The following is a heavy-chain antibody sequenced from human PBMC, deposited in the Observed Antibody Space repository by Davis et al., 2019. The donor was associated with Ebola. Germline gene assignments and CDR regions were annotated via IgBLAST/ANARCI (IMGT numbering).Heavy chain of an antibody. CDR1: GYTFTSYY. V-gene: IGHV1-46*01. J-gene: IGHJ6*02. D-gene: IGHD2-2*01. CDR3: ATVYCSGSSCLKYYYYGMDV. Sequence: ASVKVSCKTSGYTFTSYYIHWVRQAPGQGLEWMGIINPSGGSTGYAQKFQGRVTMTRDTSTTTVYLELSSLRSEDTAVYYCATVYCSGSSCLKYYYYGMDVWGQGTTVTVSS. CDR2: INPSGGST.